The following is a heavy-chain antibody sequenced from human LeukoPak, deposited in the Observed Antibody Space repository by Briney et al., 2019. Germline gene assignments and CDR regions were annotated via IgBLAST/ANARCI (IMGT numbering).Heavy chain of an antibody. V-gene: IGHV3-23*01. CDR1: GFTFSSYG. J-gene: IGHJ5*02. Sequence: GGSLRLSCAASGFTFSSYGMSWVRQAPGKGLEWVSAISGSGGSTYYADSVKGRFTISRDNPKNTLYLQMNSLRAEDTAVYYCAKDQSRYFDWLSWFDPWGQGTLVTVSS. CDR3: AKDQSRYFDWLSWFDP. CDR2: ISGSGGST. D-gene: IGHD3-9*01.